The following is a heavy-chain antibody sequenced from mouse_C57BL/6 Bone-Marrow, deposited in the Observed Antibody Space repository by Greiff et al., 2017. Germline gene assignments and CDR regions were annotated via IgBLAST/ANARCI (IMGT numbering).Heavy chain of an antibody. Sequence: VQLQQPGAELVKPGASVKMSCKASGYTFTSYWITWVKQRPGQGLEWIGDIYPTSGRTNYNEKFKSKAILTVDTSSNTAYMQLSSLTDEDSAVFYCARSGPLGRSFDNWGQGTTLTVSS. CDR2: IYPTSGRT. J-gene: IGHJ2*01. V-gene: IGHV1-55*01. D-gene: IGHD4-1*01. CDR3: ARSGPLGRSFDN. CDR1: GYTFTSYW.